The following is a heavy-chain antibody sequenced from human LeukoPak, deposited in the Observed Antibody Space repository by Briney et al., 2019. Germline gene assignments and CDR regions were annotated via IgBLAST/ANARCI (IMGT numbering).Heavy chain of an antibody. CDR1: GFAFRNYW. J-gene: IGHJ3*01. Sequence: TGGSLRLSCAASGFAFRNYWMHWVRQVPGKGLVWVSRISSDGSSTTYADSVKGRLTISRDNSKNKMYLQMSSLRVEDTAVYYCARDRNLASFDVWGQGTMVTVSS. CDR3: ARDRNLASFDV. CDR2: ISSDGSST. V-gene: IGHV3-74*01. D-gene: IGHD1-14*01.